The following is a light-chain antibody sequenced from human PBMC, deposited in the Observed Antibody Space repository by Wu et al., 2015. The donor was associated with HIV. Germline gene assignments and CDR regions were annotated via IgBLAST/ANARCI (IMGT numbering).Light chain of an antibody. V-gene: IGKV3-20*01. Sequence: EIVVTQSPGTLSLSPGEGATLSCRASQSLSSNYLAWYQQKPGQAPRLLIYGASSRATGIPDRFSGSGSGTDFTLTISRLEPEDFAVYYCQQYHDSPRTFGRGTKGGN. CDR2: GAS. J-gene: IGKJ1*01. CDR3: QQYHDSPRT. CDR1: QSLSSNY.